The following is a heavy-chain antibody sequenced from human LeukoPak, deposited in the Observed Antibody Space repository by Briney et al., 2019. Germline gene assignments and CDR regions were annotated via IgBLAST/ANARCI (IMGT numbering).Heavy chain of an antibody. CDR3: AKMATGSDNWFDP. CDR2: IYYSGST. CDR1: GGSISSYY. J-gene: IGHJ5*02. D-gene: IGHD5-24*01. V-gene: IGHV4-59*08. Sequence: SETLSLTRTVSGGSISSYYWSWIRQPPGKGLEWIGYIYYSGSTNYNPSLKSRVTISVDTSKNQFSLKLSSVTAADTAVYYCAKMATGSDNWFDPWGQGTLVTVSS.